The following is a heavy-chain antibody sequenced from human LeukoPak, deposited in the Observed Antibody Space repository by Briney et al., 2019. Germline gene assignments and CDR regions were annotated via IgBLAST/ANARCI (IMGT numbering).Heavy chain of an antibody. J-gene: IGHJ4*02. CDR3: ARARGVTAAATFDY. CDR1: GGSISSSSYY. V-gene: IGHV4-39*07. Sequence: SETLSLTCTVSGGSISSSSYYWGWIRQPPGKGLEWIGSIYYSGGTYYNPSLKSRVTISVDRSKNQFSLKLSSVTAADTAVYYCARARGVTAAATFDYWGQGTLVTVSS. D-gene: IGHD6-13*01. CDR2: IYYSGGT.